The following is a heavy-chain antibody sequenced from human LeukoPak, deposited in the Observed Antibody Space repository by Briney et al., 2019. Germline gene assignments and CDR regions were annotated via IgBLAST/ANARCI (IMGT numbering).Heavy chain of an antibody. D-gene: IGHD4-17*01. CDR2: ISGNGGST. CDR3: AKIYGDYVSGAFDI. J-gene: IGHJ3*02. CDR1: GFTFSSYV. Sequence: GGSLRLSCAASGFTFSSYVMSWVRQAPGKGLEWVSAISGNGGSTYHADSVKGRFTISRDNSKNTLYLQMNSLRAEDTAVYYCAKIYGDYVSGAFDIWGQGTMVTVSS. V-gene: IGHV3-23*01.